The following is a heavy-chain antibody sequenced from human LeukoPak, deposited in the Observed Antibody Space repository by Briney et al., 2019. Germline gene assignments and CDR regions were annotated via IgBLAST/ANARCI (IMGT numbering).Heavy chain of an antibody. CDR3: AGAFAYSSSWYDY. V-gene: IGHV4-31*03. D-gene: IGHD6-13*01. CDR2: IYYSGST. J-gene: IGHJ4*02. CDR1: GGSISSGAYY. Sequence: SETLSLTCTVSGGSISSGAYYWSWIRQHPGKGLEWIGYIYYSGSTYYNPSLKSRVTISVDTSKNQFSLKLSSLTAADTAVYYCAGAFAYSSSWYDYWGQGTLVTVSS.